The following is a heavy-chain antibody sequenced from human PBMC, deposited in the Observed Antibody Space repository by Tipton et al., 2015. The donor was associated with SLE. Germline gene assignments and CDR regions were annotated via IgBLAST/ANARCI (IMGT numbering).Heavy chain of an antibody. V-gene: IGHV3-30*04. Sequence: SLRLSCEASGYFFSDYAMSWVRQAPGKGLEWVAFVSYDGSRSFYSDSVKGRFTISRDNSRSTLYLQMDSLRGDDTAVYYCVPRQVDFDHWGQGTLVSVSS. CDR1: GYFFSDYA. D-gene: IGHD2-15*01. CDR2: VSYDGSRS. J-gene: IGHJ4*02. CDR3: VPRQVDFDH.